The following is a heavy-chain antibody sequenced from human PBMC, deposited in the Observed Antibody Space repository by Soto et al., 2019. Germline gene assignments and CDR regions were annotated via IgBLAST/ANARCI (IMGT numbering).Heavy chain of an antibody. CDR2: INHSGST. CDR3: ARRTGTTMSLDY. J-gene: IGHJ4*02. D-gene: IGHD1-1*01. Sequence: AETLALTCAVYGGCLSGYYWSWIRQPPGKGLEWIGEINHSGSTNYNPSLKSRVTISVDTSKNQFSLKLSSVTAEDTAVYYCARRTGTTMSLDYWGQGTLVTVSS. CDR1: GGCLSGYY. V-gene: IGHV4-34*01.